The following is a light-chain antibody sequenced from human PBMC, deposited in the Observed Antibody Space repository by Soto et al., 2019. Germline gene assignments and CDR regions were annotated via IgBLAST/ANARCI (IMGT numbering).Light chain of an antibody. CDR2: GAS. V-gene: IGKV3-20*01. CDR3: QQYGSSIT. J-gene: IGKJ5*01. Sequence: EIVLTQSPGSLSLSPGERTTLSCRASPRVYSGYLAWYQQKPGQAPRLLIYGASSRATGIPDRFSGSGSGTDFTLTISRLEPEDFAVYYCQQYGSSITFGQGTRLEIK. CDR1: PRVYSGY.